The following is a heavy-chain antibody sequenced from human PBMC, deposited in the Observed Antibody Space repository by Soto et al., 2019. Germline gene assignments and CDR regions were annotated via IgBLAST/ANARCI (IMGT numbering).Heavy chain of an antibody. CDR1: GGTFSSYA. J-gene: IGHJ6*02. CDR2: IIPIFGKA. V-gene: IGHV1-69*12. CDR3: ASPPTTGNYYYYGMDV. Sequence: QVQLVQSGAEVKKPGSSVKVSCKASGGTFSSYAISWVRQAPGQGLEWMGGIIPIFGKADYAQKFQGRVTITADESTSTAYMELSSLRSEDTAVYYCASPPTTGNYYYYGMDVWGQGTTVTVSS. D-gene: IGHD4-17*01.